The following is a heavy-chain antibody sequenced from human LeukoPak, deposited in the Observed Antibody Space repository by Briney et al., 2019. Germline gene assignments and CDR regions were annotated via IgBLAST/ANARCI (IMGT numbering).Heavy chain of an antibody. J-gene: IGHJ5*02. Sequence: GGSLRLSCEASGFTFSHFGMHWVRQAPGKGLEWVAIIWSDATNQFYVDSVKGRFTISRDNFKRTLSLEMNSLRAEDTAVYYRAKDAQRGFDYSNSLEHWGQGSLVIVSS. CDR2: IWSDATNQ. V-gene: IGHV3-33*06. CDR3: AKDAQRGFDYSNSLEH. D-gene: IGHD4-11*01. CDR1: GFTFSHFG.